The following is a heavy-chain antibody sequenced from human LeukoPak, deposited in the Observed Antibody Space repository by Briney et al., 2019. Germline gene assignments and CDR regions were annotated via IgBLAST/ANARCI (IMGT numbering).Heavy chain of an antibody. D-gene: IGHD2-15*01. CDR1: GFTFSSYA. J-gene: IGHJ4*02. Sequence: GGSLRLSCAASGFTFSSYAMHWVRQAPGKGLEWVAVISYDGSNKCYADSVKGRFTISRDNSKNTLYLQMNSLRAEDTAVYYCAREHVALIDYWGQGTLVTVSS. CDR3: AREHVALIDY. V-gene: IGHV3-30*04. CDR2: ISYDGSNK.